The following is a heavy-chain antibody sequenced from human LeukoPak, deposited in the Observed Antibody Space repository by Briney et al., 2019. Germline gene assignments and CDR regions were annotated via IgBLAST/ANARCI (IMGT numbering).Heavy chain of an antibody. Sequence: SVKVSCKASGGTFSSYAISWVRQAPGQGLKWMGGIIPIFGTANYAQKFQGRVTITADESTSTAYMELSSLRSEDTAVYYCAREYAGKGMTGGNDYWGQGTLVTVSS. V-gene: IGHV1-69*13. CDR3: AREYAGKGMTGGNDY. D-gene: IGHD4-23*01. CDR2: IIPIFGTA. CDR1: GGTFSSYA. J-gene: IGHJ4*02.